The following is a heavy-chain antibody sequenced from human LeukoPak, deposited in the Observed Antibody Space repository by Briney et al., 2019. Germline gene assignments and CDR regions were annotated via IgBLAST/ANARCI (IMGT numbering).Heavy chain of an antibody. Sequence: PGKSLRLSCAASGFTFSSYAIHWVRQAPGKALEWVAVISYDGINQYYADSVKGRFTISRDNSKNTLYLQMNSLRAEDTAVYYCARRRGFRYCSSTSCPITWNWFDPWGQGTLVTVSS. J-gene: IGHJ5*02. CDR2: ISYDGINQ. CDR1: GFTFSSYA. CDR3: ARRRGFRYCSSTSCPITWNWFDP. V-gene: IGHV3-30*04. D-gene: IGHD2-2*01.